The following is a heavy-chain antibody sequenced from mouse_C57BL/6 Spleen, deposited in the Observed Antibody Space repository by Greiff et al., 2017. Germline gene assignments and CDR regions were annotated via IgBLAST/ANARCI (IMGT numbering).Heavy chain of an antibody. V-gene: IGHV10-3*01. CDR1: GFTFNTYA. CDR3: VRAGRWYYGSSYEAMDY. D-gene: IGHD1-1*01. J-gene: IGHJ4*01. CDR2: IRSKSSNYAT. Sequence: EVQLQESGGGLVQPKGSLKLSCAASGFTFNTYAMHWVRQAPGKGLEWVARIRSKSSNYATYYADSVKDRFTISRDDSQSMLYLQMNNLKTGDTAMYYCVRAGRWYYGSSYEAMDYWGQGTSVTVSS.